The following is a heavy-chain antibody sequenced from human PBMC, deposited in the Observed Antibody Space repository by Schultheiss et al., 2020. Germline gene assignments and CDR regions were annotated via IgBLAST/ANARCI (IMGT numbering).Heavy chain of an antibody. V-gene: IGHV1-3*01. Sequence: GESLKISCKASGYTFTSYAMHWVRQAPGQRLEWMGWINAGNGNTKYSQKFQGRVTITRDTSASTAYMELSSLRSEDTAVYYCAVAVANYYYGMDVWGQGTTVTVSS. J-gene: IGHJ6*02. CDR2: INAGNGNT. D-gene: IGHD6-19*01. CDR3: AVAVANYYYGMDV. CDR1: GYTFTSYA.